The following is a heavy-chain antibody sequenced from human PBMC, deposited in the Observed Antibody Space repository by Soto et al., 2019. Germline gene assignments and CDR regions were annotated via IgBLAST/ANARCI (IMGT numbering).Heavy chain of an antibody. Sequence: GGSLRLSCAASGFTFSSCAMSWGRQAPGKVLEWVSGISGSGGSTYYADSVKGRFTISRDNSKNTLYLQMNSLRAEDTAVYYCAKDLYSSSSGRTFDAFDIWGQGTMVTVSS. V-gene: IGHV3-23*01. D-gene: IGHD6-6*01. CDR1: GFTFSSCA. J-gene: IGHJ3*02. CDR3: AKDLYSSSSGRTFDAFDI. CDR2: ISGSGGST.